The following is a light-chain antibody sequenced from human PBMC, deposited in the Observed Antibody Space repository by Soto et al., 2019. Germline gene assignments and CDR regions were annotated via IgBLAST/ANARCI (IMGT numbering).Light chain of an antibody. V-gene: IGLV2-14*01. J-gene: IGLJ1*01. CDR3: SSYTISSTGV. Sequence: QSVLTQPASVSGSPGQSITISCTGTSSDVGGYNYVSWYQQHPGKAPKLMIYDVSNRPSGVSNRFSGPKSGNTASLTISGLQAEDEADYYCSSYTISSTGVCVTGTKVTVL. CDR1: SSDVGGYNY. CDR2: DVS.